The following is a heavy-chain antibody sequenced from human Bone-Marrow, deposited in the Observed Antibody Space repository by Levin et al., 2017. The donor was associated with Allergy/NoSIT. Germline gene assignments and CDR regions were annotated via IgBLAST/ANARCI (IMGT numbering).Heavy chain of an antibody. J-gene: IGHJ4*02. CDR2: VYAGDSDG. Sequence: RGESLKISCQAYGYNFNNYWIGWVRPMPGKGLEWMGIVYAGDSDGRYSPSFQGHGPMSADKSISTAFLQWRSLKASDTATYYCARQNISSGYDYWGQGTPVTVSS. V-gene: IGHV5-51*01. D-gene: IGHD5-12*01. CDR3: ARQNISSGYDY. CDR1: GYNFNNYW.